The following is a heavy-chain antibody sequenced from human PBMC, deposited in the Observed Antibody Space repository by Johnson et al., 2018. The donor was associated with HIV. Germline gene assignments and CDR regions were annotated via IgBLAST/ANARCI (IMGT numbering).Heavy chain of an antibody. CDR1: GFSSSRYA. V-gene: IGHV3-13*01. CDR3: ARGNTFDI. CDR2: IGTTGDT. Sequence: VQLVESGGGLVQTGGSLRLSCAASGFSSSRYAMHWIRQATGKGLEWVSGIGTTGDTYYPGSVKGRFTISRDHAKNSLHLQMNSLTVGDTAVYYCARGNTFDIWGQGTLVTVSS. J-gene: IGHJ3*02.